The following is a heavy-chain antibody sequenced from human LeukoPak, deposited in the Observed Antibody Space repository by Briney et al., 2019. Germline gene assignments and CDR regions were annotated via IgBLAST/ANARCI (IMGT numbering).Heavy chain of an antibody. J-gene: IGHJ4*02. D-gene: IGHD3-10*01. V-gene: IGHV3-11*04. CDR3: ARDYYYGSGSYLWGFDY. CDR2: ISSSGSTI. Sequence: GGSLRLSCATSGFTFSDYYMSWIRQAPGKGLEWVSYISSSGSTIYCADSVKGRFTISRDNAKNSLYLQMNSLRAEDTAVYYCARDYYYGSGSYLWGFDYWGQGTLVTVSS. CDR1: GFTFSDYY.